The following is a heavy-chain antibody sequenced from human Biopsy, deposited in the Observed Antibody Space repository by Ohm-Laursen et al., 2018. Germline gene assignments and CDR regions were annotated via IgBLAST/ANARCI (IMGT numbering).Heavy chain of an antibody. Sequence: SETLSLTWTVSGDSISSYYWSWIRQPPGKGLQWIGYVYYTGSTDYNPSLQSRVTISVDTSKNHFSLRLRSVTPADTAIYYCARDRGYYSDRTVLGYFDLWGRGTLVTVSS. J-gene: IGHJ2*01. D-gene: IGHD3-22*01. CDR2: VYYTGST. V-gene: IGHV4-59*01. CDR1: GDSISSYY. CDR3: ARDRGYYSDRTVLGYFDL.